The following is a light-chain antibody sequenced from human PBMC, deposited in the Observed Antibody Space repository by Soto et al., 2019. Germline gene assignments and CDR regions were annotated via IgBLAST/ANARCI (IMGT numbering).Light chain of an antibody. J-gene: IGKJ1*01. CDR1: QSISSW. CDR3: QQYNSYSPT. Sequence: DIQMTQSPSTLSASVGDRVTITCRASQSISSWLAWYQQKPGKAPKVLIYNASSLVSGVPSRFSGSGSGTEFTLTISSLQPDDSATYYCQQYNSYSPTFGQGTKVDIK. CDR2: NAS. V-gene: IGKV1-5*03.